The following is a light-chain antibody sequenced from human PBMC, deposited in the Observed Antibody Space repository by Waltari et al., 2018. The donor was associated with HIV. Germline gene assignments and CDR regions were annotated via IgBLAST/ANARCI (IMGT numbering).Light chain of an antibody. Sequence: QSALTQPRSLSGSPGQSVPIFCPGTSRAVGRYNYVSWYQHHPGKAPNLILYDVSERPSGVPDRFSGSKSGNTASLTISGLQAEDEADYYCCSYAGTYTFVVFGGGTKLTVL. CDR3: CSYAGTYTFVV. J-gene: IGLJ2*01. CDR1: SRAVGRYNY. V-gene: IGLV2-11*01. CDR2: DVS.